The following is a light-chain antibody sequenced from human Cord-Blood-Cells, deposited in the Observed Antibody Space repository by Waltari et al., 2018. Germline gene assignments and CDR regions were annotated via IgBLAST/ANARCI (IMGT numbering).Light chain of an antibody. J-gene: IGKJ1*01. Sequence: EIVLTQSPGTLYLSPGERATLSCRASQSVSSSYLAWYQQKTGQAARLLIYGASSRATGIPDRFSGSGSGTDFTLTISRLEPEDFAVYYCQQYGSSPVAFGQGTKVEIK. CDR1: QSVSSSY. CDR3: QQYGSSPVA. V-gene: IGKV3-20*01. CDR2: GAS.